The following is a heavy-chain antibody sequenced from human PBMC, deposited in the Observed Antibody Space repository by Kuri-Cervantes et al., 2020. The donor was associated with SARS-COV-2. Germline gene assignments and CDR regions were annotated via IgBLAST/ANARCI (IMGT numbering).Heavy chain of an antibody. CDR2: IRYDGSNK. D-gene: IGHD3-10*01. V-gene: IGHV3-30*02. J-gene: IGHJ4*02. Sequence: GESLKISCAASGFTFSSYAMHWVRQAPGKGLEWVAFIRYDGSNKYYADSVKGRFTISRDNSKNTLYLQMNSLRAENTAVYYCVKDRANYYGSGSYYREPGSDFDYWGQGTLVTVSS. CDR3: VKDRANYYGSGSYYREPGSDFDY. CDR1: GFTFSSYA.